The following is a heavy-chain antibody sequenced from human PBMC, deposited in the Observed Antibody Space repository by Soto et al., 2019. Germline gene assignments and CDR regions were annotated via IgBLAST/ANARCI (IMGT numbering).Heavy chain of an antibody. CDR3: AHRLASPYYYDSRGSSFDY. CDR1: GFSLITTGVA. V-gene: IGHV2-5*02. J-gene: IGHJ4*02. Sequence: QITLKESGPTLVKPTQTLTLTCTVSGFSLITTGVAVGWIRQPPGKALEWLTLIYWDDDKRYSPSLKSRLTITXDXXKNQVVLTTTNMDPVDTATYYCAHRLASPYYYDSRGSSFDYWGQGTLVTVSS. D-gene: IGHD3-22*01. CDR2: IYWDDDK.